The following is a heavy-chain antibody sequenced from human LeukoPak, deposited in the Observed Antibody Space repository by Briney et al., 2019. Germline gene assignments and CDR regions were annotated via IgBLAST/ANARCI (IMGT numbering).Heavy chain of an antibody. CDR2: IRSKGHGGAT. CDR3: SRGRHQTEY. D-gene: IGHD6-6*01. CDR1: GFTFGDYA. J-gene: IGHJ4*02. Sequence: GGSLRLSCTASGFTFGDYAMSWFRQAPGKGLEWVGFIRSKGHGGATEYAASVKGRFTISRDDSKSIAYLQMNSLKTEDTAVYYCSRGRHQTEYWGQGTLVTVSS. V-gene: IGHV3-49*03.